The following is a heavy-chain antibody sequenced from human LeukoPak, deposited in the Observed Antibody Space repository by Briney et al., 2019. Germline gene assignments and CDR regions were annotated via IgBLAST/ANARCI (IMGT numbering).Heavy chain of an antibody. CDR1: GFTFSSYG. Sequence: GGSLRLSCTASGFTFSSYGMSWVRQAPGKGLDWVSAISGSGGSTYYADSVKGRFSISRDNSKNTLYLQMNSLRAEDTAVYYFSKVTYGSGTYGAFDSWGQGTLVTGSS. V-gene: IGHV3-23*01. D-gene: IGHD3-10*01. CDR3: SKVTYGSGTYGAFDS. CDR2: ISGSGGST. J-gene: IGHJ4*01.